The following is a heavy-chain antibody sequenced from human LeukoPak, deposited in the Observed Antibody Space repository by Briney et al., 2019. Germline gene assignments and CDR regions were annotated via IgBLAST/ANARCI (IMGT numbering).Heavy chain of an antibody. V-gene: IGHV1-69*05. CDR3: ARDGPYYYDSSGFDY. J-gene: IGHJ4*02. CDR2: VIPIFGTA. Sequence: SVKVSCKASGGTFSSYAISWVRQAPGQGLEWMGRVIPIFGTANYAQKFQGRVTITTDESTSTAYMELSSLRSEDTAVYYCARDGPYYYDSSGFDYWGQGTLVTVSS. CDR1: GGTFSSYA. D-gene: IGHD3-22*01.